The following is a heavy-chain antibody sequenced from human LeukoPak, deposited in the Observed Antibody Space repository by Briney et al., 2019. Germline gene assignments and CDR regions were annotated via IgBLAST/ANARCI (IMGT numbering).Heavy chain of an antibody. J-gene: IGHJ4*02. D-gene: IGHD2-15*01. CDR2: ISAYNGNT. CDR1: GYTFTSYG. V-gene: IGHV1-18*01. Sequence: ASVKVSCKASGYTFTSYGISWVRQAPGQGLEWMGWISAYNGNTNYAQKLRGRVTMTTDTSTSTAYMELRSLRSDDTAVYYCARGELGYCSGGSCFGSDYWGQGTLVTVSS. CDR3: ARGELGYCSGGSCFGSDY.